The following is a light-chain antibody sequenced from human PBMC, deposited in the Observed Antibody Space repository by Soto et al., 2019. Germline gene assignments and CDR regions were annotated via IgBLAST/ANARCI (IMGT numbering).Light chain of an antibody. CDR1: SSDVGTYNL. J-gene: IGLJ2*01. CDR2: EGS. Sequence: QSALTQPASVSGSPGQSITISCTGTSSDVGTYNLVSWYQQHPGKAPKLIIYEGSKRPSGVSNRFSGSKSGNAASLTISGLGAEDEADYFCCSYAGSGSPVIFGGGTKLTVL. CDR3: CSYAGSGSPVI. V-gene: IGLV2-23*01.